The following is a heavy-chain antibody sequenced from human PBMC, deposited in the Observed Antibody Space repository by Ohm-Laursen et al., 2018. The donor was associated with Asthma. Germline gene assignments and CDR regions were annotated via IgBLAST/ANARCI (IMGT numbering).Heavy chain of an antibody. CDR3: AKRLRDAFDI. CDR2: ISGSGGST. Sequence: SLRLSCTASGFTFSSYAMSWVRQAPGKGLEWVSAISGSGGSTYYADSVKGRFTISRDNSKNMLYLQMNSLRAEDTAVYYCAKRLRDAFDIWGQGTMVTVSS. CDR1: GFTFSSYA. J-gene: IGHJ3*02. V-gene: IGHV3-23*01.